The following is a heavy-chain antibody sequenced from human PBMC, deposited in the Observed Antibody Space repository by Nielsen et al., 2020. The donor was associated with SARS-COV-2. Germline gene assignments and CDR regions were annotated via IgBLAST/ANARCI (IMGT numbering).Heavy chain of an antibody. J-gene: IGHJ2*01. CDR2: IKQDGSEK. Sequence: GGSLRLSCAASGSTFSSSAMSWLRQAPGKGLEWVAHIKQDGSEKHYVDSVRGRFSISRDNGKKSVYLHMNSLRVEDTAVYYCARIWYGVQWYFDFWGRGTLVTVSS. CDR1: GSTFSSSA. CDR3: ARIWYGVQWYFDF. V-gene: IGHV3-7*03. D-gene: IGHD3-10*01.